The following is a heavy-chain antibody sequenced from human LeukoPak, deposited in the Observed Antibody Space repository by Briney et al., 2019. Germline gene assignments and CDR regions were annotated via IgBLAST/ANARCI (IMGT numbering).Heavy chain of an antibody. CDR2: INHGGIT. J-gene: IGHJ6*03. CDR3: ARRAHYYGSGTYSLYYYYYMDV. Sequence: SETLSLTCAVNGGSLSGYYWSWIRQPPGRGLEWIGEINHGGITNRNPSLKSRVSISIDRSKNQFSLNLISVTAADTAVYYCARRAHYYGSGTYSLYYYYYMDVWDKRTTVTISS. CDR1: GGSLSGYY. D-gene: IGHD3-10*01. V-gene: IGHV4-34*01.